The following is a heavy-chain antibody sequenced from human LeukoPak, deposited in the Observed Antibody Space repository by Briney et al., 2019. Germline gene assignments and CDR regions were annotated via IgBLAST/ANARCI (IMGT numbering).Heavy chain of an antibody. V-gene: IGHV3-30-3*01. J-gene: IGHJ4*02. Sequence: GGSLRLSCAASGFTFSSYAMHWVRQAPGKGLEWVAVISYDGSNKYYADSVKGRFTISRDNSKNTLYLQMNSLRAEDTAVYYCARGAPPFYCTNGVCAPIGDYWGQGTLVTVSS. CDR2: ISYDGSNK. D-gene: IGHD2-8*01. CDR1: GFTFSSYA. CDR3: ARGAPPFYCTNGVCAPIGDY.